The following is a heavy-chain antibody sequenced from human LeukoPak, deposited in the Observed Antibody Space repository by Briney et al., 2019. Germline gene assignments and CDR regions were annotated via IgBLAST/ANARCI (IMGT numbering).Heavy chain of an antibody. J-gene: IGHJ4*02. Sequence: PSETLSLTCTVSGGSISSYYWSWIRQPPGKGLEWIGYIYYSGSTNYNPSLKSRVTISVDTSKNQFSLKLSSVTAADTAVYYCASQIAVAGYFDYWGQGTLVTVSS. CDR2: IYYSGST. D-gene: IGHD6-19*01. CDR1: GGSISSYY. CDR3: ASQIAVAGYFDY. V-gene: IGHV4-59*01.